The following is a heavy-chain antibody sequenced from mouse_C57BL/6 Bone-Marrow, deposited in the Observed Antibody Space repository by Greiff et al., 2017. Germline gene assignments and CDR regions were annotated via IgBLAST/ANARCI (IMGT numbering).Heavy chain of an antibody. Sequence: QVQLQQPGAELVKPGASVKMSCKASGYTFTSSWITWVKQRPGQGLEWIGDIYPGSGSTNYNEKFKSKATLTVDTSSSPAYMQLSSLTSEDSAVYYGASPLYWYFDVWGTGTTVTVSS. CDR3: ASPLYWYFDV. J-gene: IGHJ1*03. V-gene: IGHV1-55*01. CDR2: IYPGSGST. CDR1: GYTFTSSW.